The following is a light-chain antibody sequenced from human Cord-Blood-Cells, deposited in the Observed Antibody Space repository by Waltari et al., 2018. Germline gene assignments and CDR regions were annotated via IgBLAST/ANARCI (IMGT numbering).Light chain of an antibody. CDR1: SSDVGSYNI. J-gene: IGLJ3*02. V-gene: IGLV2-23*01. Sequence: QSALTQPASVSGSPGQSITISCTGTSSDVGSYNIFSWYQQHPGKAPKLMIYEGSKRPSGVSNRFSGSKSGNTASLTISGLQPEDEADYYCCSYAGSSTWVFGGGTKLTVL. CDR2: EGS. CDR3: CSYAGSSTWV.